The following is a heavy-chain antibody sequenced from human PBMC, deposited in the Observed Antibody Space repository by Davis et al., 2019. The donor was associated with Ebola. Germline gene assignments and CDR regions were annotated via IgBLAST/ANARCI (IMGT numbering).Heavy chain of an antibody. CDR1: GFTFSSYA. CDR2: ISGSGGST. CDR3: ARDGSYCSGGSCYYSNWFDP. J-gene: IGHJ5*02. Sequence: GESLKISCAASGFTFSSYAMSWVRQAPGKGLEWVSAISGSGGSTYYADSVKGRFTISRDNSKNTLYLQMNSLRAEDTAVYYCARDGSYCSGGSCYYSNWFDPWGQGTLVTVSS. D-gene: IGHD2-15*01. V-gene: IGHV3-23*01.